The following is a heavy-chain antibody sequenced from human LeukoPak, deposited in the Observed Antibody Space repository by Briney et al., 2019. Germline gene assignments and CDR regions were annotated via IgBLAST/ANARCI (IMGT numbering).Heavy chain of an antibody. CDR2: IIPIFGTA. CDR1: GGTFSSYA. Sequence: SVKVSCKASGGTFSSYAISWVRQAPGQGLEWMGGIIPIFGTANYAQKFQGRVTITADESTSTAYVELSSLRSEDTAVYYCAAYDSSGYYPERPFDYWGQGTLVTVSS. D-gene: IGHD3-22*01. J-gene: IGHJ4*02. CDR3: AAYDSSGYYPERPFDY. V-gene: IGHV1-69*13.